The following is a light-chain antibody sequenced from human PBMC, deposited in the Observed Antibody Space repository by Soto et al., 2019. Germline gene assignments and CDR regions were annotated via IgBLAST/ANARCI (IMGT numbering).Light chain of an antibody. CDR3: SSYGASSTL. J-gene: IGLJ2*01. CDR2: DVS. V-gene: IGLV2-14*03. Sequence: QSVPTQPASVSGSPGQSITISCTGSTSDIGGYNYVSWYQQHPGKAPKLLIYDVSYRPSGISDRFSGSKSGNTASLTISGLQPEDEADYYCSSYGASSTLFGGGTKLTVL. CDR1: TSDIGGYNY.